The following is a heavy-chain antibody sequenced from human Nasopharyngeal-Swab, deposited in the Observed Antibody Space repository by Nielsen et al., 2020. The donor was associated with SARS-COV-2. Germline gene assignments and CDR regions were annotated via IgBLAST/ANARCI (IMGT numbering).Heavy chain of an antibody. CDR3: ARDIPLYYGDPGFDKDH. D-gene: IGHD4-17*01. J-gene: IGHJ4*02. Sequence: WIRQPPGKGLEWVAVLWSAGRNKSYADSVKGRFTISRDNSKNTLYLQMNSLRAEDTAVYYCARDIPLYYGDPGFDKDHWGQGTLVTVSS. CDR2: LWSAGRNK. V-gene: IGHV3-33*01.